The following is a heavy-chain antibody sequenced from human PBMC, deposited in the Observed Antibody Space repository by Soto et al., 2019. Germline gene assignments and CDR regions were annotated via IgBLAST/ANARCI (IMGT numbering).Heavy chain of an antibody. CDR3: AREVVGYCSGGSCYEKVGWFDP. CDR1: GYTFTSYY. V-gene: IGHV1-46*03. D-gene: IGHD2-15*01. J-gene: IGHJ5*02. CDR2: INPSGGST. Sequence: QVQLVQSGAEVKKPGASVKVSCKASGYTFTSYYMHWVRQAPGQGLEWMGIINPSGGSTSYAQKYQGRGTMTRDTSTSTVDRELSSLRSEDTAVYYCAREVVGYCSGGSCYEKVGWFDPWGQGTLVTVSS.